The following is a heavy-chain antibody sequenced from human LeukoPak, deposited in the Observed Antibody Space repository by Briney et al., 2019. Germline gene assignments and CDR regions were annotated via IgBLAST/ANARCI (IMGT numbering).Heavy chain of an antibody. Sequence: ASVKVSCKASGYTFTSYYMHWVRQAPGQGLEWMGIINPSGGSTSYAQKFQGRVTMTRDTSTSTVYMELSSLRSEDTAVYYCASDPLAARGPVVFDYWGQGTLVTVSS. CDR3: ASDPLAARGPVVFDY. V-gene: IGHV1-46*01. CDR2: INPSGGST. J-gene: IGHJ4*02. D-gene: IGHD2-15*01. CDR1: GYTFTSYY.